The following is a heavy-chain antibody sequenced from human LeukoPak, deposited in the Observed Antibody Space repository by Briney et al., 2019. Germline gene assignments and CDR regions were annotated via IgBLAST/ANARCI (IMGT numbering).Heavy chain of an antibody. CDR1: GFTFSSHW. V-gene: IGHV3-74*01. CDR2: INSDGSST. D-gene: IGHD5-18*01. J-gene: IGHJ4*02. CDR3: ARQDTAMVTNFDY. Sequence: GGSLRLSCAASGFTFSSHWMHWVRQAPGKGLVWVSRINSDGSSTSYADSVKGRFTTSRDNAKNTLYLQMNSLRAEDTAVYYCARQDTAMVTNFDYWGQGTLVTVSS.